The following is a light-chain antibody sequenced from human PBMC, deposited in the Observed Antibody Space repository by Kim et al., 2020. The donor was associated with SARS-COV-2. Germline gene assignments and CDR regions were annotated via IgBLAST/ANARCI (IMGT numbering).Light chain of an antibody. J-gene: IGKJ2*01. CDR1: QSVSSSY. CDR3: QQYGSSRVT. V-gene: IGKV3-20*01. CDR2: GAS. Sequence: LSPGERATLSCRASQSVSSSYLAWYQQKPGQAPRLLIYGASSRATGIPDRFSGSGSGTDFTLTISRLEPEDFAVYYCQQYGSSRVTFGQGTKLEI.